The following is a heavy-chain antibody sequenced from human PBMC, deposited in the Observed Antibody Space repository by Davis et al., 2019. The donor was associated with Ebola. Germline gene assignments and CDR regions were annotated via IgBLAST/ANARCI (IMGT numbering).Heavy chain of an antibody. CDR1: GGSFSGYY. CDR2: IKQDGSEK. Sequence: ETLSLTCAVYGGSFSGYYWTWVRQAPGKGLEWVANIKQDGSEKYYVDSVKGRFTISRDNAKNSLYLQMNSLRAEDTAVYYCARGSRWLPIFWGQGTLVTVSS. D-gene: IGHD6-19*01. CDR3: ARGSRWLPIF. V-gene: IGHV3-7*01. J-gene: IGHJ4*02.